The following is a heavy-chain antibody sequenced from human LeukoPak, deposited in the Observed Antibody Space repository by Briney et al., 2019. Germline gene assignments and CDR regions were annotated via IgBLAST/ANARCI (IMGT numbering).Heavy chain of an antibody. Sequence: ASVKVSCKASGYTFTGYYMHWVRQAPGQGLEWMGWINPNSGGTNYAQKFQGRVTMTRDTSISTAHMELSRLRSDDTAVYYCASLLVGSGSYLSWGQGTLVTVSS. V-gene: IGHV1-2*02. J-gene: IGHJ4*02. CDR1: GYTFTGYY. D-gene: IGHD3-10*01. CDR2: INPNSGGT. CDR3: ASLLVGSGSYLS.